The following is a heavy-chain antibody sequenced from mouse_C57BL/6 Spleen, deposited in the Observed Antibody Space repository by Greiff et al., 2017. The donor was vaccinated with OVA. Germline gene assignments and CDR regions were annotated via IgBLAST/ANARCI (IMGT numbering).Heavy chain of an antibody. D-gene: IGHD1-1*01. J-gene: IGHJ3*01. V-gene: IGHV1-26*01. CDR3: ARPPAYYGRGFAY. CDR2: INPNNGGT. CDR1: GYTFTDYY. Sequence: EVQLQQSGPELVKPGASVKISCKASGYTFTDYYMNWVKQSHGKSLEWIGDINPNNGGTSYNQKFKGKATLTVDKSSSTAYMELRSLTSDDSAVYYCARPPAYYGRGFAYWGQGTLVTVSA.